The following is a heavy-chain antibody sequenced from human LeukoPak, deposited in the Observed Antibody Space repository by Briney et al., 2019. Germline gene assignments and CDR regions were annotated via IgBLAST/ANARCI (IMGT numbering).Heavy chain of an antibody. J-gene: IGHJ4*02. D-gene: IGHD3-3*01. CDR2: ISNGGSQK. CDR1: GFTYSDYT. V-gene: IGHV3-30*01. CDR3: ARDLELSAVYYFDS. Sequence: GGSLRLSCAASGFTYSDYTMHWLRQAPVKGLEWVAVISNGGSQKYYGDFVNGRFTISRDDSKNTLYLQMNSLRADDTAVYYCARDLELSAVYYFDSRGQGTLVIVSS.